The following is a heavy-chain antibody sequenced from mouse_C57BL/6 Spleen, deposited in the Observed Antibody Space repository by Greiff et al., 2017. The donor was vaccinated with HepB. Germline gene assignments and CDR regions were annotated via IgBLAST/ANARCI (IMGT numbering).Heavy chain of an antibody. CDR1: GYTFTSYW. CDR2: IDPSDSAT. D-gene: IGHD1-1*01. Sequence: VQLQQPGAELVRPGSSVKLSCKASGYTFTSYWMHWVKQRPIQGLEWIGNIDPSDSATHYNQKFKDKATLTVEKSSSTAYMQLSGLTSEDSAVYYGARFSFTTVVANWYFDVWGTGTTVTVSS. V-gene: IGHV1-52*01. J-gene: IGHJ1*03. CDR3: ARFSFTTVVANWYFDV.